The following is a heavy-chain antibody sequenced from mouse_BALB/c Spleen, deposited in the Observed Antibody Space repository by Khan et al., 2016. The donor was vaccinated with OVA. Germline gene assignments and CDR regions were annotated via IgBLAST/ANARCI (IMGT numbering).Heavy chain of an antibody. J-gene: IGHJ1*01. Sequence: EVQLQESGPGLVKPSQSLSLTCTVTGYSITSDYAWNWIRQFPGNKLEWMGYISYSGSKGYNPSLKSRLSITRDTSNNQFFLQLNSVTTEDTATYYCARRYYYGHWYFDVWGAGTTVTVSS. CDR1: GYSITSDYA. V-gene: IGHV3-2*02. CDR3: ARRYYYGHWYFDV. D-gene: IGHD1-1*01. CDR2: ISYSGSK.